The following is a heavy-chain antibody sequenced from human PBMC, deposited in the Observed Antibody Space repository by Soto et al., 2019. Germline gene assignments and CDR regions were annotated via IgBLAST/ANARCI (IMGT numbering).Heavy chain of an antibody. J-gene: IGHJ5*02. CDR2: IVPIFGIA. CDR3: AKAAQTRYYWNDLGNWFDP. CDR1: GGTFSSYA. Sequence: QVQLVQSGAEVKKPGSSVKVSCKESGGTFSSYAIAWVRQAPGEGLEWMGGIVPIFGIANYAQKFQGRVAITADEATNTAYMELSSLRSDDTAVYYCAKAAQTRYYWNDLGNWFDPWGQGTLVIVSS. D-gene: IGHD1-1*01. V-gene: IGHV1-69*01.